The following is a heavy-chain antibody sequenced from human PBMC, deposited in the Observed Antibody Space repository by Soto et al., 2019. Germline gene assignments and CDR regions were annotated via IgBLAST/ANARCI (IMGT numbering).Heavy chain of an antibody. CDR3: ARDTALNKGSGYGAFDL. CDR1: GVSIRSINW. CDR2: IYRSGST. Sequence: QVQLQESGPGLVKPSGTLSLTCAVSGVSIRSINWWSWVRQAPGKGLEWIGEIYRSGSTNYNPSLKSRVTISVDKSKNPFALNLSSVTDADTAVYYCARDTALNKGSGYGAFDLWGQGTMVTVSS. J-gene: IGHJ3*01. D-gene: IGHD3-22*01. V-gene: IGHV4-4*02.